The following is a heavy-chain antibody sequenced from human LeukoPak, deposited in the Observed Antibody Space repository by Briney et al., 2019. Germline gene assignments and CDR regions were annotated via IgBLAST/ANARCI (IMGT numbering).Heavy chain of an antibody. CDR1: GFTFSSYA. D-gene: IGHD3-9*01. CDR2: ISYDGSNK. Sequence: GGSLRLSCAASGFTFSSYAMHWARQAPGKGLEWVAVISYDGSNKYYADSVKGRFTISRDNSKNTLYLQMNSLRAEDTAVYYCARDASITYVILTGYLGPRTFDPWGQGTLVTVSS. V-gene: IGHV3-30*04. CDR3: ARDASITYVILTGYLGPRTFDP. J-gene: IGHJ5*02.